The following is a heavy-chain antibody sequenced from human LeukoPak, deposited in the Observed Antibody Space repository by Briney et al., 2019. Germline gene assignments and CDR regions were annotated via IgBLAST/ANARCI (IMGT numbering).Heavy chain of an antibody. J-gene: IGHJ4*02. CDR2: IGTAGDT. CDR1: GFTFSSYD. CDR3: AKGGASVTRYVDY. D-gene: IGHD4-17*01. Sequence: GGSLRLSCAASGFTFSSYDMHWVRHATGKGLEWVSAIGTAGDTYYPGSVKGRFTISRDNSQNTLYLQMNSLRPEDTAVYYCAKGGASVTRYVDYWGQGTLVTVSS. V-gene: IGHV3-13*01.